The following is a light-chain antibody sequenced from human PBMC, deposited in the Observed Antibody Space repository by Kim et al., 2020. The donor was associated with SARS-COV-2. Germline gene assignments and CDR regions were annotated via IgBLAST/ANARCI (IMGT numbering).Light chain of an antibody. CDR3: QQSYSTPWT. CDR1: KMNDKY. J-gene: IGKJ2*02. CDR2: GAH. V-gene: IGKV1-39*01. Sequence: SAVVGNRVLITCTTSKMNDKYFTWYQHKGGEAPKLLLYGAHNLRTGIQSRFSGSGSGTEFSLTLTSLQPEDSATYYCQQSYSTPWTFGQGTKLEI.